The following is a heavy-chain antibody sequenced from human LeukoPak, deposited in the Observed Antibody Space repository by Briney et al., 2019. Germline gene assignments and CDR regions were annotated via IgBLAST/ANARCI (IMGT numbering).Heavy chain of an antibody. D-gene: IGHD6-25*01. CDR1: GFTFTNYA. V-gene: IGHV3-23*01. J-gene: IGHJ4*02. CDR3: AKGGLAGRPDY. Sequence: PPGGSLRLSCAASGFTFTNYAMSWVRQAPGKGLEWVSAISGSGGSTYYVDSVKGRFTISRDNSKNTLYLQMNSLRAEDTAVYYCAKGGLAGRPDYWGQGTLVTVSS. CDR2: ISGSGGST.